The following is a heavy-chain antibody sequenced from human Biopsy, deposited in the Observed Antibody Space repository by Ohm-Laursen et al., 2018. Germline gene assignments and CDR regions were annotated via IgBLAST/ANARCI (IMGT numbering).Heavy chain of an antibody. CDR1: GFTFDDYS. CDR3: ARDRGGARYGMDV. V-gene: IGHV3-9*01. J-gene: IGHJ6*02. CDR2: IRRNSAII. Sequence: SLRLSCSASGFTFDDYSMHWVRQPPGKGLEWVSGIRRNSAIIDYADSVRGRFTISRDNARRFLFLQMNNLKSEDTAFYYCARDRGGARYGMDVWGRGTTVTVSS. D-gene: IGHD1-26*01.